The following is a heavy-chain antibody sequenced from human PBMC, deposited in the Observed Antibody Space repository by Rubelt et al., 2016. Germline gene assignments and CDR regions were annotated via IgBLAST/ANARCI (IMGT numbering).Heavy chain of an antibody. Sequence: QVQLQGSGPGLVKPSETLSLTCAVSGGSISSDEWWSWVRQPPGKGLEWIGEIYHSGSTNYNPSFKTRVTISVDKSNNQFSLKLGSVTAADTAVYYGARLQWELSTIDFWGQGTLVTVSS. J-gene: IGHJ4*02. V-gene: IGHV4-4*02. CDR3: ARLQWELSTIDF. D-gene: IGHD1-26*01. CDR1: GGSISSDEW. CDR2: IYHSGST.